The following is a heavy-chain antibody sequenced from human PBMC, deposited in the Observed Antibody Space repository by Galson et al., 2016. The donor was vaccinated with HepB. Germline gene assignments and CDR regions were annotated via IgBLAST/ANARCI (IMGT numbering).Heavy chain of an antibody. CDR1: GYTFTRYY. Sequence: SVKVSCKASGYTFTRYYMHWVRQAPGQGLEWMGVINPNGGSTSYSHNVQGRVTITRDTSTSTVYMELSSLRSEDTAVYYCARASSRDSSSWYGAEYFQHWGQGTLVTVSP. J-gene: IGHJ1*01. D-gene: IGHD6-13*01. V-gene: IGHV1-46*01. CDR2: INPNGGST. CDR3: ARASSRDSSSWYGAEYFQH.